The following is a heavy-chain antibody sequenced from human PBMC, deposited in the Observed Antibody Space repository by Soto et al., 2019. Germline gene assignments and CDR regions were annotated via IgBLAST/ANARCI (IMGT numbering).Heavy chain of an antibody. J-gene: IGHJ4*02. CDR3: ARGLYRYDSSGYSARALGY. Sequence: PGGSLRLSCAASGFTFSSYWMSWVRQAPGKGLEWVSVIYSGGSTYYADSVKGRFTISRDNSKNTLYLQMNSLRAKDTAVYYCARGLYRYDSSGYSARALGYWSQGTLVTVSS. V-gene: IGHV3-66*01. D-gene: IGHD3-22*01. CDR2: IYSGGST. CDR1: GFTFSSYW.